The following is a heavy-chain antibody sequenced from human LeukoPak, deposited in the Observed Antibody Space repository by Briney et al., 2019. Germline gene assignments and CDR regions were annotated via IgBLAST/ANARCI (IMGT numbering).Heavy chain of an antibody. CDR3: ARALYSGYDY. CDR1: GGSISNFY. V-gene: IGHV4-59*01. D-gene: IGHD5-12*01. Sequence: PSETLSLTCSVFGGSISNFYWSWIRQPPGKGLERIGYIHYSGSTNYNPSLKSRVTISVDTSKNQFSLKLTSVTAEDTAVYYCARALYSGYDYWGQGTLVTVSS. J-gene: IGHJ4*02. CDR2: IHYSGST.